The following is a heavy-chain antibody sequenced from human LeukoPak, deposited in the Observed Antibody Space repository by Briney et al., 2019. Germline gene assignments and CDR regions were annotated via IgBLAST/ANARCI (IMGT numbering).Heavy chain of an antibody. CDR2: ITANGGST. D-gene: IGHD1-26*01. CDR1: GFTFSTYA. CDR3: SRDSGSYLQPTDY. V-gene: IGHV3-23*01. J-gene: IGHJ4*02. Sequence: PGGSLRLSCAASGFTFSTYAMTWVRQAPGKGLEWVSSITANGGSTYYADAVKRRFTISRDNSKNTLYLQMNSRRADDTAVYHCSRDSGSYLQPTDYWGQGTLVTVSS.